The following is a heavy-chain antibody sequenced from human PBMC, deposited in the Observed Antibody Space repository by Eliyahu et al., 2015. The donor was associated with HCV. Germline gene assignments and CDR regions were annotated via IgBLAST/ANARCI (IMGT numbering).Heavy chain of an antibody. CDR2: ISVAGATP. Sequence: QLLESGGGLVQPGGSLRLSXAXXGFSFSXYAMGWVRQAPGTGLEWVSSISVAGATPYYADSVKARFTISRDDSQSTLYLQMNSLRAEDTALYYCAKHRYSSGALLDYWGQGTLVTVSS. J-gene: IGHJ4*02. CDR1: GFSFSXYA. D-gene: IGHD3-22*01. V-gene: IGHV3-23*01. CDR3: AKHRYSSGALLDY.